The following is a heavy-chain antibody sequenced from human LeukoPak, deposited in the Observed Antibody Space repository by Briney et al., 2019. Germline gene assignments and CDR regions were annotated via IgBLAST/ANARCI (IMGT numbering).Heavy chain of an antibody. CDR1: GXTLSSYW. Sequence: GGSLRLSCAASGXTLSSYWMHWVRQAPGKGLVWVARINSDGSSTRYADSVKGRFTISRDNAKNTLYLQMNSLRGEDTAVYYCAHWGSSGPFDYWGQGTLVTVSS. J-gene: IGHJ4*02. D-gene: IGHD6-6*01. CDR3: AHWGSSGPFDY. V-gene: IGHV3-74*01. CDR2: INSDGSST.